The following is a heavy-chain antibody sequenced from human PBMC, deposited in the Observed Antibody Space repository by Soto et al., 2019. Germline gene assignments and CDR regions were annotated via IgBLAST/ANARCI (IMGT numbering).Heavy chain of an antibody. CDR2: IKTDGSEK. CDR3: ASSMGRGGNEY. D-gene: IGHD3-10*01. V-gene: IGHV3-7*05. CDR1: GFTFSDYW. J-gene: IGHJ4*02. Sequence: EVQLVESGGGLVQPGGSLRLSCAASGFTFSDYWMSWVRQAPGKGLECVANIKTDGSEKYYVDPVKGRFTISRDNAKNSLYLQMNSLRAEDTAVYYCASSMGRGGNEYWCQGTLVAVSS.